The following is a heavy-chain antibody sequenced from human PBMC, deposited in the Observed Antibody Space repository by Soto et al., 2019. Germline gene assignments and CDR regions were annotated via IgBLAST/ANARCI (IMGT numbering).Heavy chain of an antibody. J-gene: IGHJ6*02. Sequence: GESLKISCKASGYIFIDYWIGWVRQMPGKGLEWMGIVYPRDSDTRYSPSFQGQVTISADRSTGTAFLQWRSLKASDTALYYCARRTIFPPSYGMDVWGQGTTVTVSS. CDR1: GYIFIDYW. CDR2: VYPRDSDT. D-gene: IGHD3-3*01. V-gene: IGHV5-51*01. CDR3: ARRTIFPPSYGMDV.